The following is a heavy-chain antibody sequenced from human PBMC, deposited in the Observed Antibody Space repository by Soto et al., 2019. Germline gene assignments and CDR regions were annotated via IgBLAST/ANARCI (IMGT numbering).Heavy chain of an antibody. CDR3: ASRDPRPYYDFWSGYPDAFDI. J-gene: IGHJ3*02. CDR1: GYTFTSYY. Sequence: ASVKVSCKASGYTFTSYYMHWVRQAPGQGLEWMGIINPSGGSTSYAQKFQGRVTMTRDTSTSTVYMELSSLRSEDTAVYYCASRDPRPYYDFWSGYPDAFDIWGQGTMVTVSS. D-gene: IGHD3-3*01. V-gene: IGHV1-46*01. CDR2: INPSGGST.